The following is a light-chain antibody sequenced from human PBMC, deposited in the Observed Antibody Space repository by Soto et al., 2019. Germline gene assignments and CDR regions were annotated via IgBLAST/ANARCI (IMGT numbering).Light chain of an antibody. J-gene: IGKJ1*01. V-gene: IGKV1-8*01. Sequence: AIRMTQSPSSFSASTGDRVTITCRASQGISSYLAWYQQKPGKAHKLLIYAASTLQSGDPSRFSGSGSGTDFTLTINCLQSEDFATYYCQQYYSYPRTFGQGTKVEIK. CDR3: QQYYSYPRT. CDR2: AAS. CDR1: QGISSY.